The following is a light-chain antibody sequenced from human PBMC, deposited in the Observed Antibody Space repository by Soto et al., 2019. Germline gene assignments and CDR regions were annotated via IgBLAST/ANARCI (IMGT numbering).Light chain of an antibody. J-gene: IGLJ2*01. CDR3: SSYTSSSTHVV. CDR2: DVS. CDR1: SSDVGGYNS. Sequence: QSALTQPASVSGSPGQSITISCTGTSSDVGGYNSVSWYQQHPGKAPKLMIYDVSNRPSGVSDRFSGSKSGNMASLTISGLQAEDEADYYCSSYTSSSTHVVFGGGTKLTVL. V-gene: IGLV2-14*01.